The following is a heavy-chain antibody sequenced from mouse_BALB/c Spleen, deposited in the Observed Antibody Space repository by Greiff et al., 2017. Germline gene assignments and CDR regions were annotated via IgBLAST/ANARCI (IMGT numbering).Heavy chain of an antibody. CDR1: GFTFSSYG. Sequence: EVQGVESGGGLVQPGGSLKLSCAASGFTFSSYGMSWVRQTPDKRLELVATINSNGGSTYYPDSVKGRFTISRDNAKNTLYLQMSSLKSEDTAMYYCARDYYGSSYDYYAMDYWGQGTSVTVSS. J-gene: IGHJ4*01. D-gene: IGHD1-1*01. CDR3: ARDYYGSSYDYYAMDY. CDR2: INSNGGST. V-gene: IGHV5-6-3*01.